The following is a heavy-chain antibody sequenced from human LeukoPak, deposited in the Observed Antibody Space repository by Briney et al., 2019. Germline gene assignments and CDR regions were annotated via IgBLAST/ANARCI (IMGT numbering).Heavy chain of an antibody. D-gene: IGHD4-23*01. CDR2: ISGSGGSI. CDR1: GFTFSSYA. V-gene: IGHV3-23*01. CDR3: LSLISVRWWSPFDP. J-gene: IGHJ5*02. Sequence: PGGSLRLSCAASGFTFSSYAMSWVRQAPGKGLEWVSAISGSGGSIYYADSVKGRFTISRDNSKNTLYLQMNSLRAEDTAVYYCLSLISVRWWSPFDPWGQGTLVTVSS.